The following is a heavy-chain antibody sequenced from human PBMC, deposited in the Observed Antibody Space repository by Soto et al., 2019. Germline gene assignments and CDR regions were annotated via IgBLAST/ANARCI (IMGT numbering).Heavy chain of an antibody. Sequence: QVQLVQSGAEVKKPGASVKVSCKASGYTFTSYAMHWVRQAPGQRLEWMGWINAGNGNTKYSQKFQGRVTITRDTSASTASMELSSLRSEDTAVYYCASSYSNYALIAYYYYGMDVWGQGTTVTVSS. CDR2: INAGNGNT. J-gene: IGHJ6*02. V-gene: IGHV1-3*01. CDR1: GYTFTSYA. CDR3: ASSYSNYALIAYYYYGMDV. D-gene: IGHD4-4*01.